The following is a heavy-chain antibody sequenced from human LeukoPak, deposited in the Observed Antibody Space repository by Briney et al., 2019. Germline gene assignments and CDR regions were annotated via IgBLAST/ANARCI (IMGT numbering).Heavy chain of an antibody. CDR2: ISSSSSYI. V-gene: IGHV3-21*01. CDR1: GFTFSSYS. CDR3: AKRGEGYCSSTSCFGY. Sequence: PGGSLRLSCAASGFTFSSYSMNWVRQAPGKGLEWVSSISSSSSYIYYADSVKGRFTISRDNAKNSLYLQMDSLRAEDTAVYYCAKRGEGYCSSTSCFGYWGQGTLVTVSS. D-gene: IGHD2-2*01. J-gene: IGHJ4*02.